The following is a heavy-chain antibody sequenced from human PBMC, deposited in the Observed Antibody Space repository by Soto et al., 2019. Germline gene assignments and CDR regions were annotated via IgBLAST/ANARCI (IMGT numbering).Heavy chain of an antibody. J-gene: IGHJ3*02. V-gene: IGHV3-74*01. CDR3: EIITGTTMDKAFDI. Sequence: GGSLRLSCAASGFTFSSYWMHWVRQAPGQGLGWVSRINSDGSSTSYADSVKGRFTISRDNAKHTLYPQMNSLRAEDADVYYCEIITGTTMDKAFDIWGQGTMVTGS. D-gene: IGHD1-20*01. CDR1: GFTFSSYW. CDR2: INSDGSST.